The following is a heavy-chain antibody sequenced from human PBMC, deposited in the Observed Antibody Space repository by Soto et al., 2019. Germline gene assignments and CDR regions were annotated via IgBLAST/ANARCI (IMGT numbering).Heavy chain of an antibody. D-gene: IGHD6-19*01. V-gene: IGHV3-64*01. CDR1: GFTFSNYA. Sequence: EVQLVESGGGVVQPGGSLRLSCAASGFTFSNYAMDWVRQAPGKVLEYVSGISSNGVGTYYANSVKDRFTISRDNSKNTLYLQMGSLRAEDMAVYYCARREQSDYYYMDVWGNGTSVTVSS. J-gene: IGHJ6*03. CDR3: ARREQSDYYYMDV. CDR2: ISSNGVGT.